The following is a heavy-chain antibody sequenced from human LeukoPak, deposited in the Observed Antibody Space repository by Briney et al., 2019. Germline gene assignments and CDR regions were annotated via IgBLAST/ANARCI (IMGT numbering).Heavy chain of an antibody. V-gene: IGHV1-18*01. Sequence: ASVKVSCKTSGFIFPSYGITWVRQAPGQGLEWMGWVSPYNGKTNYAQDLQGRVTMTTDTSTNTAYMELRSLRSGDTAVYYCARLSDSSGWSPASNWGQGTLVSVSS. D-gene: IGHD6-19*01. CDR2: VSPYNGKT. CDR3: ARLSDSSGWSPASN. J-gene: IGHJ1*01. CDR1: GFIFPSYG.